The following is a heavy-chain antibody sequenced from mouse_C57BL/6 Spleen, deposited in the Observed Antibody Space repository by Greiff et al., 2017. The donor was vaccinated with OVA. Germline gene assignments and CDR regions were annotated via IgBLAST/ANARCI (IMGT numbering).Heavy chain of an antibody. CDR1: GYAFSSYW. CDR3: ARSGYYPY. Sequence: QVQLKESGAELVKPGASVKISCKASGYAFSSYWMNWVKQRPGKGLEWIGQIYPGDGDTNYNGKFKGKATLTADKSSSTAYMQLSSLTSEDSAVYFCARSGYYPYWGQGTLVTVSA. V-gene: IGHV1-80*01. D-gene: IGHD2-3*01. J-gene: IGHJ3*01. CDR2: IYPGDGDT.